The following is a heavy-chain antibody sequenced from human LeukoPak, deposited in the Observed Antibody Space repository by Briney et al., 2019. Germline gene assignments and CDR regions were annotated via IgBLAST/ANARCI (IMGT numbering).Heavy chain of an antibody. CDR3: AKGIITPDY. D-gene: IGHD2-15*01. J-gene: IGHJ4*02. CDR2: ISGIGSDT. CDR1: GFTFSTYA. Sequence: GGSLRLSCAASGFTFSTYAMSWVRQAPGKGLEWVSGISGIGSDTYYADSVKGRFTISRDNSKNTLYLGMNSLRAAEDTAVYHCAKGIITPDYWGQGTLVTVSS. V-gene: IGHV3-23*01.